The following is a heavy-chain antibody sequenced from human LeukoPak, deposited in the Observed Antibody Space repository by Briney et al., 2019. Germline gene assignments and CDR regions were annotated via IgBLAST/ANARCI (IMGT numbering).Heavy chain of an antibody. CDR1: GFSLSTSGVG. V-gene: IGHV2-5*02. J-gene: IGHJ3*02. D-gene: IGHD3-10*01. CDR3: ARIWFGELFGGACDI. Sequence: SGPTLVNPTQTLTLTCTFSGFSLSTSGVGVGWIRHPPGKALEWLALRYWDDDKRYSPSLKSRLTITKDTSKNQVVLTMTNMDPVDTATYYCARIWFGELFGGACDIWGQGTMVTVSS. CDR2: RYWDDDK.